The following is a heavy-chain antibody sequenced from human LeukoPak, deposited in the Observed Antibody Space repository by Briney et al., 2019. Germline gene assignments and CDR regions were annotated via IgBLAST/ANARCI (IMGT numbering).Heavy chain of an antibody. D-gene: IGHD3-3*01. CDR3: ARCPYSDFWSGHFQQTSFDY. CDR1: GFRFSDYG. Sequence: GGSLRLSCVVSGFRFSDYGMHWVRQAPGKGLEWVAQIWFDGSKRYYVDSMRGRFTISRDNLDNTLYLQINSLIVEDTATYLCARCPYSDFWSGHFQQTSFDYWGRGALVTVSS. CDR2: IWFDGSKR. V-gene: IGHV3-33*01. J-gene: IGHJ4*02.